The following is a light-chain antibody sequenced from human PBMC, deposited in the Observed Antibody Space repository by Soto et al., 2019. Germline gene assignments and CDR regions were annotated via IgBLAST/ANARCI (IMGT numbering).Light chain of an antibody. CDR3: QHCFLVPYT. CDR1: QDISNR. Sequence: DIQMTQSPSSLSASVGDRITITCQASQDISNRLNWYHQKPGKAPNLLIYDASNLAAGVPSGFSGSGSGTDFTFTISSLQPEDIGTYYCQHCFLVPYTFGQGTKVDIK. CDR2: DAS. J-gene: IGKJ2*01. V-gene: IGKV1-33*01.